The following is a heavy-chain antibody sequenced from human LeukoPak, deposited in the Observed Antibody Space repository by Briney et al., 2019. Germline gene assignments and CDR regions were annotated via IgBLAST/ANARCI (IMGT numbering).Heavy chain of an antibody. CDR3: TSGYCSSTNCLSFDY. CDR1: GFTFRNFA. V-gene: IGHV3-15*01. J-gene: IGHJ4*02. Sequence: GGSLRLSCAASGFTFRNFALNWVRQAPGKGLEWVGRIKRNSDGGTTDSAAPVKGRFIISRDDSKNTLYLQMNSLKTEDTAVYYCTSGYCSSTNCLSFDYWGQGTLVTVSS. D-gene: IGHD2-2*01. CDR2: IKRNSDGGTT.